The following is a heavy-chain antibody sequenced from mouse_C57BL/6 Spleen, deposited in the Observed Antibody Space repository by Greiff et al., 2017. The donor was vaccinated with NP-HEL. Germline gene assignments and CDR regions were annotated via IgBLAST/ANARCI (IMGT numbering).Heavy chain of an antibody. CDR3: AREGAVLLWYFDV. D-gene: IGHD1-1*01. V-gene: IGHV1-82*01. J-gene: IGHJ1*03. CDR2: IYPGDGDT. CDR1: GYAFSSSW. Sequence: VKLMESGPELVKPGASVKISCKASGYAFSSSWMNWVKQRPGKGLEWIGRIYPGDGDTNYNGKFKGKATLTADKSSSTAYMQLSSLTSEDSAVYFCAREGAVLLWYFDVWGTGTTVTVSS.